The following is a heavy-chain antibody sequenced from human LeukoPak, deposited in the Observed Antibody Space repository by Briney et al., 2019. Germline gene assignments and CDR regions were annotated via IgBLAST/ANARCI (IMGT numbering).Heavy chain of an antibody. J-gene: IGHJ4*02. CDR3: VRDPSEDGDFFFDS. CDR2: INHRGIT. Sequence: KPSETLSLTCSVSGNFISNGDFWGWIRQSPGKGLEWIANINHRGITFYNPSLENRVKISVDTSKNQFFLGVTSVTAADTAVYYCVRDPSEDGDFFFDSWGQGTLVTVSS. D-gene: IGHD4-17*01. V-gene: IGHV4-38-2*02. CDR1: GNFISNGDF.